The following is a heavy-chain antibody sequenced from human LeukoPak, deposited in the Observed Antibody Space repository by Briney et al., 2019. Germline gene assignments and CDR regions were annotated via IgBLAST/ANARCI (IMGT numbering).Heavy chain of an antibody. CDR3: AKDPNGDYIGAFDI. CDR2: ITGSGGWA. Sequence: GGSLRLSCAASGLTFSSYAMMWLRQAPGQGLEWVSAITGSGGWALYADSVKGRFTISRDNSKNTLYLQMSSLRAEDTAVYYCAKDPNGDYIGAFDIWGQGTMVTVSS. V-gene: IGHV3-23*01. J-gene: IGHJ3*02. CDR1: GLTFSSYA. D-gene: IGHD4-17*01.